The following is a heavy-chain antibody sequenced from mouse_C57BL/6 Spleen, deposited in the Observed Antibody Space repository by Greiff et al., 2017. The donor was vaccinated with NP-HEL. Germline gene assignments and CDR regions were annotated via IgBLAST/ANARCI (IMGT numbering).Heavy chain of an antibody. Sequence: QVQLKESGPGLVQPSQSLSITCTVSGFSLTSYGVHWVRQSPGKGLEWLGVIWRGGSTDYNAAFMSRLSITKDNSKSQVFFKMNSLQADDTAIYYCAKKRSNWDRDYYAMDYWGQGTSVTVSS. CDR3: AKKRSNWDRDYYAMDY. V-gene: IGHV2-5*01. D-gene: IGHD4-1*01. J-gene: IGHJ4*01. CDR2: IWRGGST. CDR1: GFSLTSYG.